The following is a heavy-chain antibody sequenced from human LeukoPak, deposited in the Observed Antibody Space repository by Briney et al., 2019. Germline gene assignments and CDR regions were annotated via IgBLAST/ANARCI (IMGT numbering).Heavy chain of an antibody. V-gene: IGHV3-49*03. CDR2: IRSKAYGGTT. CDR1: GFTFGDYA. Sequence: SGGSLRLSCTASGFTFGDYAMSWFRQAPGKGLEWVGFIRSKAYGGTTEYAASVKGRFTISRDDSKSIAYLQMNSLKTEDTAVYYCTCPVVTDAFDIWGQGTMVTVSS. CDR3: TCPVVTDAFDI. D-gene: IGHD3-22*01. J-gene: IGHJ3*02.